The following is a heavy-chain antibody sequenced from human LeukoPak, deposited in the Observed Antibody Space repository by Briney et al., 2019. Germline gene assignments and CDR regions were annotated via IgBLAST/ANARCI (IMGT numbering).Heavy chain of an antibody. J-gene: IGHJ4*02. CDR3: ARHPFGP. CDR1: GGSFSGYY. V-gene: IGHV4-59*08. Sequence: SETLSLTCAVYGGSFSGYYWSWIRQPPGKGLEWIGYIYYSGSTNYNPSLKSRVTISVDTSKNQFSLKLSSVTAADTAVYYCARHPFGPWGQGTLVTVSS. D-gene: IGHD3/OR15-3a*01. CDR2: IYYSGST.